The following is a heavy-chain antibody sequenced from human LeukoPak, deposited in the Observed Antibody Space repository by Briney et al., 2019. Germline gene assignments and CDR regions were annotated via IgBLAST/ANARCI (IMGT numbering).Heavy chain of an antibody. J-gene: IGHJ4*02. Sequence: PGGSLRLSCAASGFTFSNYGISWVRQAPGKGLEWVSAISGSGGSTYAADSVRGRFTISRDNSKNTLYLRMNSLGAEDTAVYYCAKNPVDIVVVPAAFFDYWGQGTLVTVSS. CDR3: AKNPVDIVVVPAAFFDY. CDR2: ISGSGGST. D-gene: IGHD2-2*03. V-gene: IGHV3-23*01. CDR1: GFTFSNYG.